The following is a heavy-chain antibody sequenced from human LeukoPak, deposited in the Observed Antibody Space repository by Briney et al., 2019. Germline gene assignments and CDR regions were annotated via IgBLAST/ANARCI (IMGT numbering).Heavy chain of an antibody. J-gene: IGHJ4*02. CDR1: GFTFSSYG. CDR2: ISYDGSNK. V-gene: IGHV3-30*18. Sequence: GGSLRLSCAASGFTFSSYGMHWVRQAPGKGLEWVAVISYDGSNKYYADSVKGRFTISRDNSKNTLYLRMNSLRAEDTAVYYCAKVGFYSSSWQWYYFDYWGQGTLVTVSS. CDR3: AKVGFYSSSWQWYYFDY. D-gene: IGHD6-13*01.